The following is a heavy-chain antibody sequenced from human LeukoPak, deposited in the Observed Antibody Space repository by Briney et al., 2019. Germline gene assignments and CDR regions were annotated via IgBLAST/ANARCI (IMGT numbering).Heavy chain of an antibody. CDR1: GYTFTSYG. CDR3: ARVGTAVTTPYYYYGMDV. V-gene: IGHV1-18*01. D-gene: IGHD4-11*01. Sequence: GASVKVSCKASGYTFTSYGISWVRQAPGQGLEWMGLISAYNGNTNYAQKLQGRVTMTTDTSTSTAYMELRSLRSDDTAVYYCARVGTAVTTPYYYYGMDVWGQGTTVTVSS. J-gene: IGHJ6*02. CDR2: ISAYNGNT.